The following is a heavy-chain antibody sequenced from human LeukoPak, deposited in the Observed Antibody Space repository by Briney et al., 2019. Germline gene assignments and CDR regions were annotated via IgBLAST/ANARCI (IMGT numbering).Heavy chain of an antibody. V-gene: IGHV1-46*01. Sequence: ASVKVSCKASGYTFTNYYIHWVRQAPGQGLEWMGIINPNGGTTSYAQKFQGRVTMTRDTSTSTVYMELSSLRSEDTAFYFCARPHSSGWYRDAFDIWGQGTMVTVSS. J-gene: IGHJ3*02. CDR1: GYTFTNYY. D-gene: IGHD6-19*01. CDR2: INPNGGTT. CDR3: ARPHSSGWYRDAFDI.